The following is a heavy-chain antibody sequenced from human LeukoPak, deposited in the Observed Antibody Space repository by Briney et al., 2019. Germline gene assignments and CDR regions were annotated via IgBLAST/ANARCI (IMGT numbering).Heavy chain of an antibody. Sequence: PGGSLRLSCAASGFTFSSYGMHWVRQAPGKGLEWVAVISYDGSNKYYADSVKGRFTISRDNSKNTLYLQMNSLRAEDTAVYCCAKGARTYYDFWSGSGEEYFQHWGQGTLVTVSS. D-gene: IGHD3-3*01. J-gene: IGHJ1*01. CDR2: ISYDGSNK. V-gene: IGHV3-30*18. CDR1: GFTFSSYG. CDR3: AKGARTYYDFWSGSGEEYFQH.